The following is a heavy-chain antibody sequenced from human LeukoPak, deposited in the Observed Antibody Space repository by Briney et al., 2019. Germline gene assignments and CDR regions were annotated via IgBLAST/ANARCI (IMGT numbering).Heavy chain of an antibody. D-gene: IGHD1-26*01. Sequence: GGSLRLSCAASGFTFSNYAMNWVRQAPGKGLEWVSVIGGGGSTYYADSVKGRFTISRDNSKNTLYLQMNSLRAEDTAVYYCAKARVVGAPRSPDYWGQGTLVTVSS. V-gene: IGHV3-23*01. CDR3: AKARVVGAPRSPDY. CDR2: IGGGGST. J-gene: IGHJ4*02. CDR1: GFTFSNYA.